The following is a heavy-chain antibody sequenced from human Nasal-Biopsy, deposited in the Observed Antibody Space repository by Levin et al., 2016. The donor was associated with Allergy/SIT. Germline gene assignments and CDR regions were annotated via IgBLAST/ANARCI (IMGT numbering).Heavy chain of an antibody. CDR1: GTSLSGFY. V-gene: IGHV4-34*01. Sequence: SETLSLTCGVSGTSLSGFYWSWVRQPPGKGLEWVAEINHSGYGDYGSTNYNPSLRSRVTISVDTSKNQFSLNLYSVTAADTALYFCARGTRRTSDFDYWGQGTLVTVSS. D-gene: IGHD1-14*01. J-gene: IGHJ4*02. CDR3: ARGTRRTSDFDY. CDR2: INHSGYGDYGST.